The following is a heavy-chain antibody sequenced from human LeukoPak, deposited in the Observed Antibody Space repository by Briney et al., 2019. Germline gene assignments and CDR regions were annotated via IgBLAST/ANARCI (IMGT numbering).Heavy chain of an antibody. CDR3: ARNYYYDSTRLYYFDY. CDR2: IWYDGSNK. V-gene: IGHV3-33*01. J-gene: IGHJ4*02. Sequence: PSGGSLRLSCAASGFTFSSYGMHAVRQAPGKGLEWVALIWYDGSNKYYAESVKGRFTISRDNSKNTLFLQMNSLRAEDTAVYYCARNYYYDSTRLYYFDYWGQGTLVTVSS. D-gene: IGHD3-22*01. CDR1: GFTFSSYG.